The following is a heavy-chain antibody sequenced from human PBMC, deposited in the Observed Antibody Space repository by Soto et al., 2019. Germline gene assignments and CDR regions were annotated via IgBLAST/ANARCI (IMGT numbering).Heavy chain of an antibody. CDR3: ATSKGFDP. Sequence: SETLSLTCTVSGGSISSRGYYWGWIRQPPGKGLEWIGTIYYSGSTYYNPSLKSRVTISVDTSKNQFSLKLSSVTAADTAVYYCATSKGFDPWGQGTLVTVPQ. CDR1: GGSISSRGYY. V-gene: IGHV4-39*01. J-gene: IGHJ5*02. CDR2: IYYSGST. D-gene: IGHD2-2*01.